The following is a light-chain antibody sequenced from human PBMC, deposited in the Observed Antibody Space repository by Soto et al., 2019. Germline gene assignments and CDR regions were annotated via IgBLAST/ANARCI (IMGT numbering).Light chain of an antibody. CDR1: QSVSSSY. J-gene: IGKJ1*01. Sequence: EIVLTQSPGTLSLSPGERATLSCRASQSVSSSYLAWYQQKPGQAPRLLIYGASSRSTAITDGFRGSGYGKDYNLTISRLEPEDFAVYCCQHYGSSPRKFGQGTKVEIK. V-gene: IGKV3-20*01. CDR3: QHYGSSPRK. CDR2: GAS.